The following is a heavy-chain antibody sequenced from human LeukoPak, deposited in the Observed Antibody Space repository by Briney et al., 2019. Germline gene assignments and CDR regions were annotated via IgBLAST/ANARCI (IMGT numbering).Heavy chain of an antibody. D-gene: IGHD3-3*01. CDR3: ARGPRLITIFGVVSRVIEAFFDY. Sequence: KSSETLSLTCAVYGGSFSGYYWSWIRQPPGKGLEWIGEINHSGSTNYNPSLKSRVTISVDTSKNQFSLKLSSVTAADTAVYYCARGPRLITIFGVVSRVIEAFFDYWGQGTLATVSS. CDR2: INHSGST. J-gene: IGHJ4*02. CDR1: GGSFSGYY. V-gene: IGHV4-34*01.